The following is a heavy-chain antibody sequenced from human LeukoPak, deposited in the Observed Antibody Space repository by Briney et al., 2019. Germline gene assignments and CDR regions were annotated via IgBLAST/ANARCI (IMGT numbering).Heavy chain of an antibody. CDR2: IIPILGIA. J-gene: IGHJ6*02. D-gene: IGHD3-3*01. Sequence: GASVKVSCKASGGTFSSYAISWVRQAPGQGLEWMGRIIPILGIANYAQKFQGRVTITADKSTSTAYMELSSLRSEDTAVYYCARGGWRSALLIHEYYGMDVWGQGTTVTVSS. CDR3: ARGGWRSALLIHEYYGMDV. CDR1: GGTFSSYA. V-gene: IGHV1-69*04.